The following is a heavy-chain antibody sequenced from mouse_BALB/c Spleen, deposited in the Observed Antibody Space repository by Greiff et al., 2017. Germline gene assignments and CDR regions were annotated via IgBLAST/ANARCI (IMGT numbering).Heavy chain of an antibody. Sequence: DVKLQESGGGLVQPGGSLKLSCAASGFTFSSYTMSWVRQTPEKRLEWVAYISNGGGSTYYPDTVKGRFTISRDNAKNTLYLQMSSLKSEDTAMYYCARHRDLYYGNFDYWGQGTTLTVSS. CDR1: GFTFSSYT. D-gene: IGHD2-1*01. CDR2: ISNGGGST. V-gene: IGHV5-12-2*01. J-gene: IGHJ2*01. CDR3: ARHRDLYYGNFDY.